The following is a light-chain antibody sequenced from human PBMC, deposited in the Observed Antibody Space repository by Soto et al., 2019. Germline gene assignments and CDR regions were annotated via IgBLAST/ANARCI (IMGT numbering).Light chain of an antibody. J-gene: IGLJ1*01. CDR1: SSDVGAFNY. V-gene: IGLV2-14*03. CDR3: NSYTSNNTYV. CDR2: DVS. Sequence: SVLTQPASVSGSPGQAITISCSGTSSDVGAFNYVSWYQQHPGEAPKLMIYDVSNRPSGVSNRFSGSKSGNTASLTISGLRAEDEADYYCNSYTSNNTYVFGTGTKVTVL.